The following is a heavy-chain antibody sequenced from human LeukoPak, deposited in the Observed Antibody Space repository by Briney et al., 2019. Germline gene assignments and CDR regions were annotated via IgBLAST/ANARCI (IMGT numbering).Heavy chain of an antibody. CDR3: TRGCSGYGNFDS. D-gene: IGHD5-12*01. J-gene: IGHJ5*01. Sequence: GGSLRLSCAAAGFTFSSCWIHWVRQAPGKWLVWISRINGDGSSITDADSVKGRFTLSRDKAENTLYLEMNSLRADDTAVYYCTRGCSGYGNFDSWGQGTLVTVSS. V-gene: IGHV3-74*01. CDR1: GFTFSSCW. CDR2: INGDGSSI.